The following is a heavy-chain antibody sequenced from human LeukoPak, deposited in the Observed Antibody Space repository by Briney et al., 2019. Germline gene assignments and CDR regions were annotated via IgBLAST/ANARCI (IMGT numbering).Heavy chain of an antibody. Sequence: PGGSLRLSCTASGFAFSAYAMHWLRQAPGKGLEWVAVISHDSATEFYADSLKGRFTISRDYSKNTVYLQMNSLRAEDTAVYYCGKAVRGRWLLRFLGNWFAPWGQGTLSPSPQ. CDR2: ISHDSATE. V-gene: IGHV3-30*04. CDR3: GKAVRGRWLLRFLGNWFAP. D-gene: IGHD3-3*01. J-gene: IGHJ5*02. CDR1: GFAFSAYA.